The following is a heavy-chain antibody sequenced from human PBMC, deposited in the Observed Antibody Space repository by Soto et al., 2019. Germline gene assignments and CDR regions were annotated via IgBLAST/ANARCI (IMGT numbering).Heavy chain of an antibody. J-gene: IGHJ4*02. CDR3: AKDTGGGTVTTHFDY. D-gene: IGHD4-17*01. CDR2: ISWNSGSI. V-gene: IGHV3-9*01. Sequence: GGSLRLSCAASGFTFDDYAMHWVRQAPGKGLEWVSGISWNSGSIGYADSVKGRFTISRDNAKNSLYLQMNSLRAEDTALYYCAKDTGGGTVTTHFDYWGQGTLVTVSS. CDR1: GFTFDDYA.